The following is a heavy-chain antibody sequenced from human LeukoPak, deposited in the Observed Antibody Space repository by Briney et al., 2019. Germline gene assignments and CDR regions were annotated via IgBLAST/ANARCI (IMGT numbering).Heavy chain of an antibody. V-gene: IGHV3-48*01. CDR3: ARDRGGDYGDLFDY. J-gene: IGHJ4*02. D-gene: IGHD4-17*01. CDR1: GFTFSTLT. Sequence: GGSLRLSCTASGFTFSTLTMNWVRQAPGKGLEWVSYISSSSSTVYYAGSVTGRFTISRDNAKNSLYLQMNSLRAEDTAVYYCARDRGGDYGDLFDYWGQGTLVTVSS. CDR2: ISSSSSTV.